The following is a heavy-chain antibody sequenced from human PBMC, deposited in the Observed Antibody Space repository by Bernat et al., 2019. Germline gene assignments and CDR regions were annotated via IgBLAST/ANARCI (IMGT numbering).Heavy chain of an antibody. J-gene: IGHJ4*02. V-gene: IGHV2-5*02. CDR1: GFSLSTSGVS. CDR2: IYWDDDK. CDR3: AHRGGDYSFDY. Sequence: QITLKESGPTLVKPTQTLTLTCTFSGFSLSTSGVSVGWIRQAPGKALECLGFIYWDDDKRYSTSLKSRLTITKDTAKNQVVLTMTNMDPVDTATYYCAHRGGDYSFDYWGQGTLVTVSS. D-gene: IGHD2-21*02.